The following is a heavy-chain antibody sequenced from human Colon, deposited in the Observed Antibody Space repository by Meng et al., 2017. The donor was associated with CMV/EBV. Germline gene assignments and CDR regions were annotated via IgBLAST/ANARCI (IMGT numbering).Heavy chain of an antibody. CDR1: GFIFSSYW. J-gene: IGHJ5*01. D-gene: IGHD3-16*01. V-gene: IGHV3-7*01. CDR2: IEKDGRQK. Sequence: GESLKISCEASGFIFSSYWMSWVRQAPGKGLEWVANIEKDGRQKFYLDSVKGRFTISRDNARNSVFLEMNSLRPEDTAVYYCAKDLSGGVMGFDFWGQGTLVTVSS. CDR3: AKDLSGGVMGFDF.